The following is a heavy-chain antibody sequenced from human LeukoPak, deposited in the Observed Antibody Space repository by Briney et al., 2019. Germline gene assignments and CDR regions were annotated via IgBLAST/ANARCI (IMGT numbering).Heavy chain of an antibody. J-gene: IGHJ6*02. Sequence: SQTLSLTCTVSGGSISSGGYYWSWIRQHPGKGLEWNGYIYYSGSTYYNPSLKSRVTISVDTSKNQFSLKLSSVTAADTAVYYCARDVVDTWGIDWGFYGMDVWGQGTTVTVSS. V-gene: IGHV4-31*03. CDR3: ARDVVDTWGIDWGFYGMDV. CDR2: IYYSGST. D-gene: IGHD3-9*01. CDR1: GGSISSGGYY.